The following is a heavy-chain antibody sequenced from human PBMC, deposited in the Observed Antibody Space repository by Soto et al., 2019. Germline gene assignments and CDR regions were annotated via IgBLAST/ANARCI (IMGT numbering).Heavy chain of an antibody. V-gene: IGHV3-74*01. Sequence: EVQLVESGGGLVQPGGSLRLSCAASGFTFSGYWMYWVRQDAGKGLVWVARSNGDGSSIIYADSVKGRFTISRDNAKNTLYLQMNSLRAEDTAVYYCVSRWSGSLDSWGQGTPVTVSS. CDR2: SNGDGSSI. CDR3: VSRWSGSLDS. CDR1: GFTFSGYW. J-gene: IGHJ4*02.